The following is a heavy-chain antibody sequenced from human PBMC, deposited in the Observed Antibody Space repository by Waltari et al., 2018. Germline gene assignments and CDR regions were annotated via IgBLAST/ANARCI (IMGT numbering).Heavy chain of an antibody. CDR3: ASLALDSSGWYGMDV. D-gene: IGHD6-19*01. Sequence: QVQLQQWGAGLLKPSETLSLTCAVYGGSFSGYYWSWIRQPPGKGLEWIGEINHSGSTNYNPSIRRRVTRSVETSKNQFSLKLSSVSAADTAVYYCASLALDSSGWYGMDVWGQGTTVTVSS. J-gene: IGHJ6*02. V-gene: IGHV4-34*01. CDR1: GGSFSGYY. CDR2: INHSGST.